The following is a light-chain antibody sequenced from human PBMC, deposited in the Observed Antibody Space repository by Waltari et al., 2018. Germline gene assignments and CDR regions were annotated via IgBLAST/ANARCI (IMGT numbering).Light chain of an antibody. J-gene: IGKJ1*01. CDR3: QQYYSTPWT. CDR1: PTLLYSSNNNNM. V-gene: IGKV4-1*01. CDR2: WAS. Sequence: DIVMTQSPDSLAVSLGERATSNCKSSPTLLYSSNNNNMLSWYQQKPGEPPKLLIFWASTRQSGVPDRFSSSGSGTDFTLTISSLQTDGVAVYYWQQYYSTPWTFGQGTKVEIK.